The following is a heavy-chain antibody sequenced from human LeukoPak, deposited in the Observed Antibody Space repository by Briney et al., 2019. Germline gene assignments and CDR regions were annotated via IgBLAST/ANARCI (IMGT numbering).Heavy chain of an antibody. V-gene: IGHV1-69*13. CDR2: IIPIFGTA. CDR3: ARGIVVVPAAIRAFDI. J-gene: IGHJ3*02. D-gene: IGHD2-2*01. CDR1: GGTFSSYA. Sequence: SVKVSCKASGGTFSSYAISWVRQAPGHGLEWMGGIIPIFGTANYAQKFQGRVTITADESTSTAYMELSSLRSEDTAVYYCARGIVVVPAAIRAFDIWGQGTMVTVSS.